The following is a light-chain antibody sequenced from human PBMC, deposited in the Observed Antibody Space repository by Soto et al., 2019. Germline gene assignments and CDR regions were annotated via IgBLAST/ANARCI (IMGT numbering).Light chain of an antibody. CDR3: QQSYSTPRT. V-gene: IGKV1-39*01. Sequence: IQMTQSASSLSASVGYRVTITCRASQSISSYLNWYQQKKGKAPKLLIYAASSLQSGVPSRFSGSGYGTDFNLTISSLQTEDFATYYCQQSYSTPRTFGQGTRLEIK. CDR1: QSISSY. J-gene: IGKJ5*01. CDR2: AAS.